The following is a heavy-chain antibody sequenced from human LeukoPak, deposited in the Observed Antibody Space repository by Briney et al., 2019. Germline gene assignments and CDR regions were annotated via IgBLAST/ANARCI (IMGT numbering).Heavy chain of an antibody. CDR2: IYYSGST. CDR3: ARDLASPYSSGWLSFDY. V-gene: IGHV4-59*01. Sequence: SETLSLTCTVSGGSISSYYWSWIRQPPGKGLEWIGYIYYSGSTNYNPSLKSRVTISVDTSKNQFSLKLSSVTAADTAMYYCARDLASPYSSGWLSFDYWGQGTLVTVSS. J-gene: IGHJ4*02. D-gene: IGHD6-19*01. CDR1: GGSISSYY.